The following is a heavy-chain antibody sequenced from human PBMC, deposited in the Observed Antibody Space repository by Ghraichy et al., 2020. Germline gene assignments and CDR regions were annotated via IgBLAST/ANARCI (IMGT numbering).Heavy chain of an antibody. V-gene: IGHV4-4*02. Sequence: SETLSLTCAVSGGSISSSNWWSWVRQPPGKGLEWIGEIYHSGSTNYNPSLKSRVNISVDKSKNQFSRKLSSVTAAETAVYYCARVAGSNSYYYYYMDVWGKGTTVTVSS. CDR3: ARVAGSNSYYYYYMDV. J-gene: IGHJ6*03. CDR1: GGSISSSNW. CDR2: IYHSGST. D-gene: IGHD1-20*01.